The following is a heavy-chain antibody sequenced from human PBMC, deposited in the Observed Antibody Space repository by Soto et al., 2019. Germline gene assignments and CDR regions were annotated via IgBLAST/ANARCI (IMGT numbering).Heavy chain of an antibody. J-gene: IGHJ6*02. CDR3: VSKLGPYYYGLDV. Sequence: SETLSLTCTVYGDSITNNHWWSWVRQPPGKGPELIGEIYHTGIANYNPSLESRVASSVDKSKNQFSLSLTSVTAADTAVYYCVSKLGPYYYGLDVWGQGTTVTVSS. CDR1: GDSITNNHW. CDR2: IYHTGIA. V-gene: IGHV4-4*02. D-gene: IGHD3-16*01.